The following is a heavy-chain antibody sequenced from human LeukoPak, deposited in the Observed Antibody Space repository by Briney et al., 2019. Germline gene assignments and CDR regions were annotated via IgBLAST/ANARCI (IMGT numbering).Heavy chain of an antibody. J-gene: IGHJ4*02. CDR1: GGSISSYY. CDR2: IYYSGST. V-gene: IGHV4-59*01. CDR3: ARNVPATAPVSPYFDY. D-gene: IGHD2-2*01. Sequence: SETLSLTCTVSGGSISSYYWSWIRQPPGKGLEWIGYIYYSGSTNYNPSLKSRVTISVDTSKNQFSLKLSSVTAADTAVYYCARNVPATAPVSPYFDYWGQGTLVTVSS.